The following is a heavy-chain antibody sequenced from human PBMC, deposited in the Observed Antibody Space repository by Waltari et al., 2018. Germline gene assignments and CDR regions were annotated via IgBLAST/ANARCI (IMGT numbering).Heavy chain of an antibody. D-gene: IGHD6-19*01. CDR3: ARGHSSGWYWYFDL. Sequence: QVQLQQWGAGLLKPSATLSLTCAVYGGSFRGYSWSWVRQPPGKGLEWIGEINHSGSTNYNPSLKSRVTISVDTSKNQFSLKLSSVTAADTAVYYCARGHSSGWYWYFDLWGRGTLVTVSS. CDR2: INHSGST. J-gene: IGHJ2*01. CDR1: GGSFRGYS. V-gene: IGHV4-34*01.